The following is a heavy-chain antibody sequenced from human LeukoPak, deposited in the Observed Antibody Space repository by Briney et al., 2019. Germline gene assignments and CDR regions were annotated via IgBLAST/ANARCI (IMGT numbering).Heavy chain of an antibody. CDR3: ARGSGTNFWSGYYTGFDY. V-gene: IGHV3-11*04. Sequence: PGGSLRLSCADSAFTFSDYYMSWIRQAPGKGLEWVSYISSSGSTIYYADSVKGRFTISRDNAKNSLYLQMNSLRAEDTAVYYCARGSGTNFWSGYYTGFDYWGQGTLVTVSS. D-gene: IGHD3-3*01. CDR2: ISSSGSTI. CDR1: AFTFSDYY. J-gene: IGHJ4*02.